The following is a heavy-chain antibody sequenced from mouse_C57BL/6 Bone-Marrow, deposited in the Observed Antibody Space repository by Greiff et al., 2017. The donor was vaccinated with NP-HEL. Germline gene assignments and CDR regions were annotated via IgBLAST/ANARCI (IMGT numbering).Heavy chain of an antibody. Sequence: VKLMESGPGLVQPSQSLSITCTVSGFSLTSYGVHWVRQSPGKGLEWLGVIWSGGSTDYNAAFISRLSISKDNSKSQVFFKMNSLQADDTAIYYCARNYGSKGRYYFDYWGQGTTLTVSS. CDR2: IWSGGST. D-gene: IGHD1-1*01. V-gene: IGHV2-2*01. CDR1: GFSLTSYG. CDR3: ARNYGSKGRYYFDY. J-gene: IGHJ2*01.